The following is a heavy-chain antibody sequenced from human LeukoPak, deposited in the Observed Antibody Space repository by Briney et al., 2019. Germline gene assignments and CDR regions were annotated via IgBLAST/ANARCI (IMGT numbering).Heavy chain of an antibody. CDR1: GFTFTSYS. J-gene: IGHJ4*02. CDR3: ARKAQYNGHYPLDY. Sequence: GGSLRLSCAASGFTFTSYSMSWVRKAPGKGLEWVSGTSDRGDYTYYADSVKGRFTISRDSSKNTLFLQMNSLRAEDTALYFCARKAQYNGHYPLDYWGQGTLVTVSS. V-gene: IGHV3-23*01. D-gene: IGHD1-7*01. CDR2: TSDRGDYT.